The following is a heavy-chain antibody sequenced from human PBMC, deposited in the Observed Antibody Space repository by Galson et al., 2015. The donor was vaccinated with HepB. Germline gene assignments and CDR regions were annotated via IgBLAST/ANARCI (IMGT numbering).Heavy chain of an antibody. J-gene: IGHJ4*02. CDR3: ATIVGATSYYFDY. D-gene: IGHD1-26*01. Sequence: SVKVSCKVSGYTLTELSMHWVRQAPGKGLEWMGGFDPEDGETIYAQKFQGRVTMTEDTSTDTAYMELSSLRSEDTAVYYCATIVGATSYYFDYWGQGTLVTVSS. CDR1: GYTLTELS. V-gene: IGHV1-24*01. CDR2: FDPEDGET.